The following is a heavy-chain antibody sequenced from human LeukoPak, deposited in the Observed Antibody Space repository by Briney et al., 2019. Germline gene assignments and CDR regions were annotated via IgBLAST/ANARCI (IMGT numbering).Heavy chain of an antibody. CDR2: ISYDGSNK. V-gene: IGHV3-30*01. CDR3: ARWKSLKGTFDY. Sequence: PGGSLRLSCAASGFTFSSYAMHWVRQAPGKGLEWVAVISYDGSNKYYADSVKGRFTISRDNSRNTLYLQMNSLRAEDTAVYYCARWKSLKGTFDYWGQGTLVTVSS. D-gene: IGHD1-7*01. CDR1: GFTFSSYA. J-gene: IGHJ4*02.